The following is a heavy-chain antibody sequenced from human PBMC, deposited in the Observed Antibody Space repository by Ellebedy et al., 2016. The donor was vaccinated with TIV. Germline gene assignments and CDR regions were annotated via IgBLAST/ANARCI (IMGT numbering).Heavy chain of an antibody. CDR1: GYTFTSYD. V-gene: IGHV1-8*01. Sequence: ASAKVSCKASGYTFTSYDINWVRQAAGQGLEWMGWMNPNSGNTDSAQKFQDRVTMTRDTSTNTAFMELYSLTFEDTAVYYCARGGYSYPEDLDYWGQGTLVTVSS. CDR2: MNPNSGNT. CDR3: ARGGYSYPEDLDY. D-gene: IGHD5-18*01. J-gene: IGHJ4*02.